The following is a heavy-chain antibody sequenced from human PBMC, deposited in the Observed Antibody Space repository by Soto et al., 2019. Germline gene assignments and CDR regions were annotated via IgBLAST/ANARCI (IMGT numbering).Heavy chain of an antibody. CDR2: VCRSGSI. J-gene: IGHJ4*02. D-gene: IGHD1-1*01. CDR3: ARARNRYFDY. V-gene: IGHV4-61*01. CDR1: GGSMTTGSYF. Sequence: QVQLQESGPGLVRPSESLSLTCNVSGGSMTTGSYFWSWIRQPPGKGLEWIGYVCRSGSINYSPPFKSRVTISIDTSKNQFSLMLKSVTAADTAVYFCARARNRYFDYWGQGALVTVSS.